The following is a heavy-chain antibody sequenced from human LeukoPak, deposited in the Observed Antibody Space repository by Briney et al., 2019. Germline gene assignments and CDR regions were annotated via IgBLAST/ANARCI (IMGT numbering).Heavy chain of an antibody. D-gene: IGHD6-19*01. CDR3: ASQTTLAVAGTFGY. J-gene: IGHJ4*02. Sequence: PSETLSLTCTVSGGSISSSSYYWGWIRQPPGQGLEWIGSNYDSGSTYYNPALNGRVTISVNTSENQFSLKLSSVTAADTAVYYCASQTTLAVAGTFGYWDQGPLVTVSS. CDR1: GGSISSSSYY. CDR2: NYDSGST. V-gene: IGHV4-39*01.